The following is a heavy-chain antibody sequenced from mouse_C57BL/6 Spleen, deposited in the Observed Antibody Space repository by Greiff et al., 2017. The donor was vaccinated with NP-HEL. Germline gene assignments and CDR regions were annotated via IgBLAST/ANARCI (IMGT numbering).Heavy chain of an antibody. CDR2: ISSGSSTI. V-gene: IGHV5-17*01. CDR1: GFTFSDYG. Sequence: EVKLVESGGGLVKPGGSLKLSCAASGFTFSDYGMHWVRQAPEKGLEWVAYISSGSSTIYYADTVKGRFTISRDNAKNTLFLQMTSLRSEDTAMYYCARSWDRAWFAYWGQGTLVTVSA. D-gene: IGHD4-1*01. J-gene: IGHJ3*01. CDR3: ARSWDRAWFAY.